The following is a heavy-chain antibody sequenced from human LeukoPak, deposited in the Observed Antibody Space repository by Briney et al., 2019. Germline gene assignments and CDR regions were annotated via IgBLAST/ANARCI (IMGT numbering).Heavy chain of an antibody. D-gene: IGHD6-13*01. CDR1: GYSFTDYW. CDR2: IHPDGSDA. Sequence: GESLKISCKASGYSFTDYWIAWVRQMPGKGLEWMGIIHPDGSDARYSPPFQGQVTISVDKSISTTYLQWSSLKASDTAMYYCARHDSSWYYFDYWGQGTLVTVSS. CDR3: ARHDSSWYYFDY. J-gene: IGHJ4*02. V-gene: IGHV5-51*01.